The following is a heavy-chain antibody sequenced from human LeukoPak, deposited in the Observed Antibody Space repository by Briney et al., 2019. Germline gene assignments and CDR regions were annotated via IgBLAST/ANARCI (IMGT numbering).Heavy chain of an antibody. J-gene: IGHJ3*02. CDR3: ARLGGNSVLRAFDI. CDR2: ISAYNGNT. Sequence: ASVTVSCKASGYTFTSYGISWVRQAPGQGVEWMGWISAYNGNTNYAQKLQGRVTMTTDTSTSTAYMELRSLRSDDTAVYYCARLGGNSVLRAFDIWGQGTMVTVSS. D-gene: IGHD4-23*01. V-gene: IGHV1-18*01. CDR1: GYTFTSYG.